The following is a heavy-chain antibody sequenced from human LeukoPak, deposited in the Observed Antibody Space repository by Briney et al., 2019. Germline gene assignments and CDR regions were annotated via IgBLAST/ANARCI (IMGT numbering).Heavy chain of an antibody. V-gene: IGHV1-69*13. CDR2: IIPIFGTA. CDR3: AGKSPARRVDYYYYYMDV. J-gene: IGHJ6*03. Sequence: ASVKVSCKASRGTFSSYAISWVRQAPGQGLEGMGGIIPIFGTANYAQKFQGRVTITADESTSTAYMELSSLRSEDTAVYYCAGKSPARRVDYYYYYMDVWGKGTTVTVSS. D-gene: IGHD6-6*01. CDR1: RGTFSSYA.